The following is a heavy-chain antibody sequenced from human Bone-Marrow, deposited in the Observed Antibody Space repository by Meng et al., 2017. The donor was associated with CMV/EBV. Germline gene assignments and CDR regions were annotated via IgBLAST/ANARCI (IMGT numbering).Heavy chain of an antibody. Sequence: GGSLRLSCAASGFTLSHYYMSWIRQAPGKGLEWVSYISSGGSTIYYADSVKGRFTISRDNAKNSLYLQMNNLRADDTAVYYCARSMSTFDYWGQGTLVTVSS. CDR1: GFTLSHYY. CDR3: ARSMSTFDY. J-gene: IGHJ4*02. CDR2: ISSGGSTI. V-gene: IGHV3-11*01.